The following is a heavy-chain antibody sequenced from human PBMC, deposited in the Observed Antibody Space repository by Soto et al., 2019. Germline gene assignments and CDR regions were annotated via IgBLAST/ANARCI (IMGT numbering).Heavy chain of an antibody. J-gene: IGHJ4*02. CDR2: IYYSGST. CDR1: GGSISSGGYY. V-gene: IGHV4-31*03. D-gene: IGHD2-15*01. Sequence: QVQLQESGPGLVKPSQTLSLTCTVSGGSISSGGYYWSWIRQHPGQGLEWVGSIYYSGSTYSNPSLKSRVTISVDTSKNQFSLKLSSVTAADTAVYYCATYCSGGSCYLDYWGQGTLVTVSS. CDR3: ATYCSGGSCYLDY.